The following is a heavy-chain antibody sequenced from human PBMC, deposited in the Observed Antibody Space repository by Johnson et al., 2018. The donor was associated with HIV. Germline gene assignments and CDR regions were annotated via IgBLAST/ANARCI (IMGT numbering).Heavy chain of an antibody. Sequence: VQLVESGGGVVRPGGSLRLSCVASGFTFSSYVLSWVRQAPGKGLAWVSSISGSGGSTYYADSVKGRFTISRDNSKNTLYLQMNSLRAEDTAVYYCARDFAVAATGIWGQGTMVTVSS. J-gene: IGHJ3*02. CDR3: ARDFAVAATGI. V-gene: IGHV3-23*04. CDR2: ISGSGGST. D-gene: IGHD6-19*01. CDR1: GFTFSSYV.